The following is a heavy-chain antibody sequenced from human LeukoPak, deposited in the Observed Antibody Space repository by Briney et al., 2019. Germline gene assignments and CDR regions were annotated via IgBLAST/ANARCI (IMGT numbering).Heavy chain of an antibody. Sequence: GGSVRLSCAASGFTFSSYSMNWVRQAPGKGREGVSYISRSSSNIYYADSVKGRFTISRDNAMNSLYLQMNSLRDEDTAVYYCARDRQYCSGGSCYRPDAFDIWGQGTMVTVSS. CDR1: GFTFSSYS. CDR3: ARDRQYCSGGSCYRPDAFDI. J-gene: IGHJ3*02. V-gene: IGHV3-48*02. CDR2: ISRSSSNI. D-gene: IGHD2-15*01.